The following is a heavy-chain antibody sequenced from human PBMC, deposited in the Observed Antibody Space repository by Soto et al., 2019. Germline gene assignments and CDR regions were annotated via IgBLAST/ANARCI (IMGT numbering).Heavy chain of an antibody. Sequence: PSETLSLTCTVSGGSISSYYWSWIRQPPGKGLEWIGYIYYSGSTNYNPSLKSRVTISVDTSKNQFSLKLSSVTAADTAVYYCARTYYYDSSGQLRAFDIWGQGTMVTVSS. CDR2: IYYSGST. D-gene: IGHD3-22*01. CDR1: GGSISSYY. J-gene: IGHJ3*02. CDR3: ARTYYYDSSGQLRAFDI. V-gene: IGHV4-59*08.